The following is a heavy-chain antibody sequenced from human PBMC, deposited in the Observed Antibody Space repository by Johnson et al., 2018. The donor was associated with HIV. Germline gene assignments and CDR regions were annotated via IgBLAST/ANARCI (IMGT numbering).Heavy chain of an antibody. CDR1: GFTVSSNY. D-gene: IGHD3-10*01. CDR3: ASFWATGAFDM. Sequence: VQLVESGGGLVQPGGSLRLSCAASGFTVSSNYMSWVRQAPGKGLEWVSVIYSGGTTYYADCVKGRFTISRDNAKNSLSLQMNSLRAEDTAVYYCASFWATGAFDMWGRGTMVTVSS. V-gene: IGHV3-66*01. J-gene: IGHJ3*02. CDR2: IYSGGTT.